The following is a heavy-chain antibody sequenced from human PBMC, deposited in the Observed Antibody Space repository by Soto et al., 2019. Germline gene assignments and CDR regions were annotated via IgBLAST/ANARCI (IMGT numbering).Heavy chain of an antibody. CDR2: ISYDGSNK. CDR1: GFTFSSYA. CDR3: ATKSYYFDY. J-gene: IGHJ4*02. Sequence: TGGSLRLSCAASGFTFSSYAMYWVRQAPGKGLEWVAVISYDGSNKYYADSVKGRFTISRDNSKNTLYLQMNSLRAEDTAVYYCATKSYYFDYWGQGTLVTVSS. V-gene: IGHV3-30-3*01.